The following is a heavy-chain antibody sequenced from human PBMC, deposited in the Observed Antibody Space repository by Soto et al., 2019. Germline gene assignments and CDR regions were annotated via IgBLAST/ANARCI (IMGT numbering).Heavy chain of an antibody. Sequence: GASVKVSCKASGYTFTRFGISWVRQAPGQGLEWLGCISGYNGNTKYAEKVQGRVTMTADSSTNTAYMELRSLRSDDTAVYYCARDSGYSGYDYGYFDYWGQGTLVTVSS. V-gene: IGHV1-18*01. J-gene: IGHJ4*02. CDR2: ISGYNGNT. D-gene: IGHD5-12*01. CDR3: ARDSGYSGYDYGYFDY. CDR1: GYTFTRFG.